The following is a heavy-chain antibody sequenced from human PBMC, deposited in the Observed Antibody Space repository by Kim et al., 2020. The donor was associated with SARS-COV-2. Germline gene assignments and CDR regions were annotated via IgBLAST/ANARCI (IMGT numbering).Heavy chain of an antibody. CDR3: ARDMDLSSSWYYYYGMDV. V-gene: IGHV3-64*01. CDR1: GFTFSSYA. Sequence: GGSLRLSCAASGFTFSSYAMHWVRQAPGKGLEYVSAISSNGGSTYYANSVKGRFTISRDNSKNTLYLQMGSLRAEDMAVYYCARDMDLSSSWYYYYGMDVWGQGTTVTVSS. CDR2: ISSNGGST. D-gene: IGHD6-13*01. J-gene: IGHJ6*02.